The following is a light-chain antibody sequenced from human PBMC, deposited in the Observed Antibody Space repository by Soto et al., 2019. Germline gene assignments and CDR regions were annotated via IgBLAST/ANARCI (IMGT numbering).Light chain of an antibody. J-gene: IGKJ5*01. CDR3: QQYGNSIT. V-gene: IGKV3-20*01. CDR1: QSVSSSY. CDR2: GVS. Sequence: EIALTQSPGTLSLSPGERATLSCRASQSVSSSYLAWYQQKPGQAPRLLIYGVSSRATGIPDRFSGNRSGTDFTLTINRLEPEDFAVYYCQQYGNSITFGQGTRLEIK.